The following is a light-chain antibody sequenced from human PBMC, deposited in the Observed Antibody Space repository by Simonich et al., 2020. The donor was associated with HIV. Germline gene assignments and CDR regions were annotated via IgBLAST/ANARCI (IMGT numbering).Light chain of an antibody. CDR1: SSDVGGYNY. CDR3: TSYTSSSLWV. Sequence: QSALTQPASVSGSPGQSITISCPGTSSDVGGYNYVSWYQQHPGKAPKLLIYDVSNRPSGVSKRVSGSKSANTASLTISGLQAEDEADYYCTSYTSSSLWVFGGGTKLTVL. J-gene: IGLJ3*02. V-gene: IGLV2-14*03. CDR2: DVS.